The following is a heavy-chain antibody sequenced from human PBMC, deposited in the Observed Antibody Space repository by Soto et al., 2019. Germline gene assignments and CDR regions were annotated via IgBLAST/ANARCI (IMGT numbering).Heavy chain of an antibody. CDR1: GDSMNNNNW. J-gene: IGHJ5*01. Sequence: QVQLQESGPGLVKPSGTLSLTCAVSGDSMNNNNWWSWVRQSPRKGLEWIAEIYHSGATNYNPSLQSRVPISIDKSEKQFSLKLNSVTAADTAVYYCARAGLGLAFDSWGQGALVTVSS. V-gene: IGHV4-4*02. CDR3: ARAGLGLAFDS. CDR2: IYHSGAT. D-gene: IGHD6-19*01.